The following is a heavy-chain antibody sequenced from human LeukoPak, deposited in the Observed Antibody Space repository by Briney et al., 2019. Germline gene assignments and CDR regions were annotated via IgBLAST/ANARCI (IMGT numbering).Heavy chain of an antibody. V-gene: IGHV4-61*02. CDR1: GGSISSGNYY. Sequence: SETLSLTCTVSGGSISSGNYYWGCLRQPAGMGLEWIGRIYISGGTEYNPSLKSRVTISIDTSKNQFYLRLSSVTAADTAVYYCARVRRNSGNKYFDPWGQGTRVTVSS. CDR2: IYISGGT. D-gene: IGHD5-12*01. CDR3: ARVRRNSGNKYFDP. J-gene: IGHJ5*02.